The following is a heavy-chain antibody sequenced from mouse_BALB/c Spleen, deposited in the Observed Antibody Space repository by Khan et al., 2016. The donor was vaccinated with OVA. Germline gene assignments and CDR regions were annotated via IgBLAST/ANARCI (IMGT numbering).Heavy chain of an antibody. CDR3: ARRGYGNDWFAY. Sequence: VQLKQSGAELVRPGALVKLSCKASGFTITDYYINWVKQRPEQGLEWIGWIDPENGNIIYDPKFQGKASITADTSSNTAYLQLSSLTSEDTAFYYCARRGYGNDWFAYWGQGTLVTVSA. J-gene: IGHJ3*01. D-gene: IGHD2-1*01. V-gene: IGHV14-1*02. CDR2: IDPENGNI. CDR1: GFTITDYY.